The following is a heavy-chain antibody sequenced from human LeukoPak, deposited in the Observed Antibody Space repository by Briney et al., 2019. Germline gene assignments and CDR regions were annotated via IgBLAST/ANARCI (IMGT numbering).Heavy chain of an antibody. D-gene: IGHD3-3*01. Sequence: SETLSLTCTVSGGSISSYYWSWIRQPAGKGLEWIGRIYTSGSTNYNPSLKSRVTMSVDTSKNQFSLKLSSVTAADTAVYYCARDRDFWSGYYPDNYYYYMDVWGKGTTVTVSS. J-gene: IGHJ6*03. CDR1: GGSISSYY. CDR3: ARDRDFWSGYYPDNYYYYMDV. CDR2: IYTSGST. V-gene: IGHV4-4*07.